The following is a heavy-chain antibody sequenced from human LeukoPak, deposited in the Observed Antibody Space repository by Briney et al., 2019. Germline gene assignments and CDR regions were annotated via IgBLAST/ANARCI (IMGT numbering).Heavy chain of an antibody. CDR3: VRGVHCSSTSRYPSFDY. CDR2: IYTSGST. CDR1: GGSISSGSYY. D-gene: IGHD2-2*01. Sequence: SETLSLTCTVSGGSISSGSYYWSWIRQPAGKGLEWIGRIYTSGSTNYNPSLKSRVTISVDTSKNQFSLKPSSVTAADTAVYYCVRGVHCSSTSRYPSFDYWGQGTLVTVSS. J-gene: IGHJ4*02. V-gene: IGHV4-61*02.